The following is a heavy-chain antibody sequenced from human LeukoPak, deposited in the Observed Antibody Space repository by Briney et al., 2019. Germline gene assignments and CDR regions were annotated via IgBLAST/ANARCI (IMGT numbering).Heavy chain of an antibody. J-gene: IGHJ3*02. CDR1: GFTFSDYY. CDR3: ARDAGNAFDI. Sequence: GGSLRLSCAAPGFTFSDYYMSWIRQATGKGQELVSYISSSGSTIYYADSVKGRFTISRDNAKNALYLQMNSLRAEDTAVYYCARDAGNAFDIWGQGTMVTVSS. CDR2: ISSSGSTI. V-gene: IGHV3-11*04. D-gene: IGHD1-26*01.